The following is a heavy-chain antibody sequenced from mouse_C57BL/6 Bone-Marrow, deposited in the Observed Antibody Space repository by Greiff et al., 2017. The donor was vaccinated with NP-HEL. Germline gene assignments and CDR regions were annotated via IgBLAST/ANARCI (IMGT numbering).Heavy chain of an antibody. Sequence: EVQVVESGGDLVKPGGSLKLSCAASGFTFSSYGMSWVRQTPDKRLEWVATISSGGSYTYYPDSVKGRFTISRDNAKNTLYLQMSSLKSEDTAMYYCARPYGSAWFAYWGQGTLVTVSA. V-gene: IGHV5-6*01. CDR1: GFTFSSYG. D-gene: IGHD1-1*01. CDR3: ARPYGSAWFAY. J-gene: IGHJ3*01. CDR2: ISSGGSYT.